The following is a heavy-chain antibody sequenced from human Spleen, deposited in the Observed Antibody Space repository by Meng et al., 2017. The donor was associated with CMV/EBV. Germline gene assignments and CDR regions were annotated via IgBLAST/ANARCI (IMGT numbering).Heavy chain of an antibody. J-gene: IGHJ4*02. D-gene: IGHD6-25*01. CDR1: GFIVSSKY. CDR3: ATEAGSFNPFDY. CDR2: IYNDGGT. Sequence: GESLKISCAASGFIVSSKYMSWVRQAQGKGLEWVSVIYNDGGTYYADSVKGRFAISRDNSKNTLYLQMSSLRAEDTAVYYCATEAGSFNPFDYWGQGTLVTVSS. V-gene: IGHV3-53*01.